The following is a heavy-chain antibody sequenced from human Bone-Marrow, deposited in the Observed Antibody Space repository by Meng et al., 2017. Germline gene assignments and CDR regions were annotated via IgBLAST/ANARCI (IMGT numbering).Heavy chain of an antibody. CDR2: ISSSGSAI. CDR3: AHLQLASKFLVTFGGVIRDY. CDR1: GFTFSNYE. V-gene: IGHV3-48*03. D-gene: IGHD3-16*02. J-gene: IGHJ4*02. Sequence: GGSLRLSCAASGFTFSNYEMNWVRQAPGKGLEWISYISSSGSAIYYTDSVKGRFTVSRDNARNSLYLLMNSLKAEDTAVYYCAHLQLASKFLVTFGGVIRDYWGQGTLVTVSS.